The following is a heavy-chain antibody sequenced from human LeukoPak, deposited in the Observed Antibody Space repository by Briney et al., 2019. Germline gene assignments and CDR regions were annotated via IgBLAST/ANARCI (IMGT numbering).Heavy chain of an antibody. D-gene: IGHD3-22*01. CDR2: IFYSGIT. Sequence: SETLSLTCTVSGGSISSYYWSWIRQPPGKGLEWIGYIFYSGITNYNPSLKSRVTISIDTYKNQFSLKLSSVTAADTAVYYCARGAYYYDSSGYNWYFDLWGRGTLVTVSS. V-gene: IGHV4-59*01. J-gene: IGHJ2*01. CDR3: ARGAYYYDSSGYNWYFDL. CDR1: GGSISSYY.